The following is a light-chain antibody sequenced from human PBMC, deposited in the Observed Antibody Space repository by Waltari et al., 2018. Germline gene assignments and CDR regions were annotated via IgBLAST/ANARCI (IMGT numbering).Light chain of an antibody. CDR1: QSVSSW. CDR2: KAS. CDR3: QQYNTYST. J-gene: IGKJ1*01. V-gene: IGKV1-5*03. Sequence: DIQMTQFPSTLSASVGDRVTITCRASQSVSSWLAWYQQKPGKAPKLLIYKASTLEVGVPSRFSGSGSGTEFTLTISSLQPDDFATYYCQQYNTYSTFGQGTKVDIK.